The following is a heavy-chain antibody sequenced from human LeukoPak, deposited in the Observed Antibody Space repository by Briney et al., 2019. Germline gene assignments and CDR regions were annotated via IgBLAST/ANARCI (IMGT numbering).Heavy chain of an antibody. V-gene: IGHV4-4*09. CDR2: IHTSGSN. Sequence: PSETLSRTGAVSGVSISPYYWAWIRQPPGKGLEWIGYIHTSGSNNQYPSLKSRVTISVDKSKNHFSLRLTSVTAADTAVYYCARLSAAVHLGAFDLWGQGTMVTVSS. D-gene: IGHD3-3*01. CDR3: ARLSAAVHLGAFDL. J-gene: IGHJ3*01. CDR1: GVSISPYY.